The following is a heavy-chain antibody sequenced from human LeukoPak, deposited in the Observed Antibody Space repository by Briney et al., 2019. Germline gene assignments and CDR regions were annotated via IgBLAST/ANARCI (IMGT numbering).Heavy chain of an antibody. CDR2: IYNSGNT. CDR3: ARDSVAVAGNPVGP. Sequence: SETLSLTCTVSGGSISSGGYYWSWIRQHPEKGLEWIGYIYNSGNTYYNPSLKSRVTTSVDTSKNQFSLKLTSVTAADTAVYYCARDSVAVAGNPVGPWGQGTLVTVSS. D-gene: IGHD6-13*01. V-gene: IGHV4-31*03. CDR1: GGSISSGGYY. J-gene: IGHJ5*02.